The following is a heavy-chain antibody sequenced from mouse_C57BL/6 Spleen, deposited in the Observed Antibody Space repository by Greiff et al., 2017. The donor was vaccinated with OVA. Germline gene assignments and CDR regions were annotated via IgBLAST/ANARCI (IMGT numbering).Heavy chain of an antibody. Sequence: VQLQQSGAELVRPGTSVKMSCKASGYTFTNYWIGWAKQRPGHGLEWIGDIYPGGGYTNYNEKFKGKATLTADKSSSTAYMQFSSLTSEDSAIYYCARSGYDGDPPFAYWGQGTLVTVSA. D-gene: IGHD2-2*01. CDR1: GYTFTNYW. CDR3: ARSGYDGDPPFAY. J-gene: IGHJ3*01. V-gene: IGHV1-63*01. CDR2: IYPGGGYT.